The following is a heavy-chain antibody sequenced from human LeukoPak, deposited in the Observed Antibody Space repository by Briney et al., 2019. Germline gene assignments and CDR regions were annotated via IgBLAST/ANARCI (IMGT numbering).Heavy chain of an antibody. CDR2: IYYSGST. J-gene: IGHJ5*02. V-gene: IGHV4-59*01. Sequence: NPSETLSLTCTVSGGSISSYYWSWIRQPPGKGLEWIGYIYYSGSTNYNPSLKSRVTISVDTSKNQFSLKLSSVTAADTAVYYCAREIAYCGGDCYSAHWFDPWGQGTLVTVSS. CDR3: AREIAYCGGDCYSAHWFDP. D-gene: IGHD2-21*01. CDR1: GGSISSYY.